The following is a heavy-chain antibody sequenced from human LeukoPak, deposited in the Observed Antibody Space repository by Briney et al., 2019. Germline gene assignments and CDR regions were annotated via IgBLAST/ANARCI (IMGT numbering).Heavy chain of an antibody. V-gene: IGHV3-23*01. J-gene: IGHJ3*01. Sequence: GGSLRVSCAASGFTFSNYAVSWVRQALGKRLEWVSFISNSGTSTHYADSVKGRFTISRDNSKNTLYLQMNRLRAEDTAVYYCARGSGGSMWGQGTMVTVSS. CDR1: GFTFSNYA. D-gene: IGHD3-16*01. CDR3: ARGSGGSM. CDR2: ISNSGTST.